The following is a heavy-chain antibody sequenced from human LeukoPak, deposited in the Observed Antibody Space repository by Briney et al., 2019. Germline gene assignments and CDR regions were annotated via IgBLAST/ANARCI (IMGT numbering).Heavy chain of an antibody. CDR2: IKQDGSEK. J-gene: IGHJ4*02. D-gene: IGHD3-9*01. Sequence: QPGGSLRLSCAASGFTFSSYWMSWVRQAPGKGLEWVANIKQDGSEKYYVDSVKGRFTISRDDAKNSLYLQMNSLRAEDTAVYYCARRSYDILTGYQDYFDYWGQGTLVTVSS. CDR3: ARRSYDILTGYQDYFDY. CDR1: GFTFSSYW. V-gene: IGHV3-7*01.